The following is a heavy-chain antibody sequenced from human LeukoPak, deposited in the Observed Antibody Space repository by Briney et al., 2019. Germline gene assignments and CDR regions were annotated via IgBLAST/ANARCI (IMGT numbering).Heavy chain of an antibody. CDR2: TYYRSKWYN. J-gene: IGHJ6*03. Sequence: SQTLSLTCAISGDSVSSNSAAWNWIRQSPSRGLEWLGRTYYRSKWYNDYAVSVKSRITINPDTSKNQFSLQLNSVTAADTAVYYCAGPHSDGSSWYPVYMDVWGKGTTVTVSS. D-gene: IGHD6-13*01. CDR3: AGPHSDGSSWYPVYMDV. V-gene: IGHV6-1*01. CDR1: GDSVSSNSAA.